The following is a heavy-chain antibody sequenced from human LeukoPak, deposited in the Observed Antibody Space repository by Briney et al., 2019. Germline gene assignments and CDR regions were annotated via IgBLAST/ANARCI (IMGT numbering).Heavy chain of an antibody. J-gene: IGHJ4*02. D-gene: IGHD3-10*01. CDR3: AKDRDYYLVGFFDY. CDR2: MKHDGSEI. Sequence: GGSLRPSCAASGFTFSTSWMNWVRQAPGKGLEWVASMKHDGSEIQYVASVKGRFTISRDNAKNSLFLQMNSLRAEDTALYYCAKDRDYYLVGFFDYWGQGTLVTVSS. CDR1: GFTFSTSW. V-gene: IGHV3-7*03.